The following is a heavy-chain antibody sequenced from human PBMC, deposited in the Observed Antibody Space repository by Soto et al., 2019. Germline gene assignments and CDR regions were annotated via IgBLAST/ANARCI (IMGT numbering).Heavy chain of an antibody. D-gene: IGHD4-17*01. CDR2: SRNKAKSYTT. J-gene: IGHJ2*01. CDR3: ARGATVTTYWYFGL. V-gene: IGHV3-72*01. Sequence: PGGSLRLSCAASGFILSDHYMDWVRQAPGKGLEWVGRSRNKAKSYTTEYAASVKGRFTVSRDDSKNALYLEMNSLKTEDTAVYYCARGATVTTYWYFGLWGRGTLVTVSS. CDR1: GFILSDHY.